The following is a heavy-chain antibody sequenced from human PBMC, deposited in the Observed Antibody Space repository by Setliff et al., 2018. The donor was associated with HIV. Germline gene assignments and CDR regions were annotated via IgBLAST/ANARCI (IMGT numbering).Heavy chain of an antibody. CDR3: ASGSGSHYNSGDWYFDR. CDR1: GGSISSYY. J-gene: IGHJ2*01. D-gene: IGHD3-10*01. CDR2: IYYSGST. V-gene: IGHV4-59*06. Sequence: LSLTCTVSGGSISSYYWSWIRQHPGKGLEWIGYIYYSGSTYFNPSLKSRVAISVATSENQFSLILNSVTAADTAVYYCASGSGSHYNSGDWYFDRWGRGTLVTVSS.